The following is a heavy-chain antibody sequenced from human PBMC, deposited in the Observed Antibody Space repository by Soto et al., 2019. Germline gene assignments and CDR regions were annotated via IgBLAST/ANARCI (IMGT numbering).Heavy chain of an antibody. CDR1: GGTFSAYA. CDR3: ARVRIHLRMGIYSFDGMDG. Sequence: QVQLVQSGAEMRKPGSSLRVSRTASGGTFSAYAFSWVRQAPGHGLEWMGGIVPRLDSPNYAQKFGGRVTSTADTSSSTVYMALSNLRFDITAVYFCARVRIHLRMGIYSFDGMDGWGPGTTMIVSS. CDR2: IVPRLDSP. D-gene: IGHD2-21*01. J-gene: IGHJ6*02. V-gene: IGHV1-69*06.